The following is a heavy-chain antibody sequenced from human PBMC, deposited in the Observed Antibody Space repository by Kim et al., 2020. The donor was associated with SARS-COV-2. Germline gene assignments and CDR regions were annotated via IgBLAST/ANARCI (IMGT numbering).Heavy chain of an antibody. J-gene: IGHJ6*02. CDR1: GFTFSNAW. D-gene: IGHD3-10*01. CDR3: ATVYGRYYYAKDV. Sequence: GGSLRLSCAASGFTFSNAWMSWVRQAPGKGLEWVGRIKNKIDGGTIDYAAPVRGRFTISRDDSKATVYLQMNNVKTEDTGVYYCATVYGRYYYAKDVWGHGTTVTVSS. V-gene: IGHV3-15*01. CDR2: IKNKIDGGTI.